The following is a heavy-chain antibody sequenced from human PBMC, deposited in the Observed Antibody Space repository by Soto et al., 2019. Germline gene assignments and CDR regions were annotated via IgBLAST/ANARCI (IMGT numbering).Heavy chain of an antibody. V-gene: IGHV4-34*01. CDR2: INHSGST. Sequence: SETLSLNCAVYGGSFSGYYWSWIRQPPGKGLEWIGEINHSGSTNYNPSLKSRVTISVDTSKNHFSLKLSSVSAADTAVYYCARERRIVGGYSASWYDYFDYWAQGTLVTVSS. CDR1: GGSFSGYY. D-gene: IGHD6-13*01. J-gene: IGHJ4*02. CDR3: ARERRIVGGYSASWYDYFDY.